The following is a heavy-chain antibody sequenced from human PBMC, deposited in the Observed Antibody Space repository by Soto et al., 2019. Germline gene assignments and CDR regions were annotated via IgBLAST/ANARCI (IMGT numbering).Heavy chain of an antibody. D-gene: IGHD5-18*01. CDR1: GGSFIGYY. Sequence: SETLSLTCAVYGGSFIGYYWSWILQPPGKGLEWIGEINHSGSTNYNPSLKSRVTISVDTSKNQFSLKLSSVTAADTAVYYCARGQADTAMVYYFDYWGQGTLVTVSS. V-gene: IGHV4-34*01. J-gene: IGHJ4*02. CDR2: INHSGST. CDR3: ARGQADTAMVYYFDY.